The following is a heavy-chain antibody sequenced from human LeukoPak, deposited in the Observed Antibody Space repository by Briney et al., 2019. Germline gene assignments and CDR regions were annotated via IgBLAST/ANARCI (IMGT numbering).Heavy chain of an antibody. J-gene: IGHJ4*02. Sequence: RASLKVSCKSSGYTFTAYYIHWVPQVPGHGLEWMGWINPNGGGTNYAQKFQGRVSLARDTSISTAYMELSGLTSDDTALYYCARGFRGSTFSYWGQGTLVTVSS. CDR1: GYTFTAYY. V-gene: IGHV1-2*02. D-gene: IGHD2-15*01. CDR3: ARGFRGSTFSY. CDR2: INPNGGGT.